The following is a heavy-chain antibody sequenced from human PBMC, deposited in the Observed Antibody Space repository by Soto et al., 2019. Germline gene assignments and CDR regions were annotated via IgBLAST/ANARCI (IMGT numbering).Heavy chain of an antibody. Sequence: GGSLRLSCAASGFTFSSYEMNWVRQAPGKGLEWVSYISSSGSTIYYADSVKGRFTISRDNAKNSLYLQMNSLRAEDTAVYYCARSFWLVGTAGMDVWGQGTTVTVSS. J-gene: IGHJ6*02. CDR1: GFTFSSYE. V-gene: IGHV3-48*03. CDR2: ISSSGSTI. D-gene: IGHD6-19*01. CDR3: ARSFWLVGTAGMDV.